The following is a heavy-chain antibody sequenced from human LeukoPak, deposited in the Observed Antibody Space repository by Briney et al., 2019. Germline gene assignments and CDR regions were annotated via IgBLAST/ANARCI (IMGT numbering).Heavy chain of an antibody. CDR2: ISGSGGST. J-gene: IGHJ4*02. CDR1: GFTFSSYA. D-gene: IGHD2-15*01. CDR3: AKDVVVAANGDEFDY. V-gene: IGHV3-23*01. Sequence: PGGSLRLSCAASGFTFSSYAMSWVRQAPGKGLEWVSAISGSGGSTYYADSVKGRFTLSRDNSKNTLYLQMNSLRAEDTAVYYCAKDVVVAANGDEFDYWGQGTLVTVSS.